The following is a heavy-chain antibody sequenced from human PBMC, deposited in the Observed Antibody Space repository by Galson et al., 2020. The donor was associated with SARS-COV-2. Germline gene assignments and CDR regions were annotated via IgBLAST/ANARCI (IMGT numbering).Heavy chain of an antibody. CDR1: GFTFSSYA. CDR2: ISGSGGRT. J-gene: IGHJ4*02. D-gene: IGHD2-8*01. Sequence: GSLRLSCEASGFTFSSYAMSWVRQAPGKGPEGVAAISGSGGRTYYADSVKGRFTISRDNSKNTLYLQMNSVRAEDTAVYYCTREGYTYALYYSDYWGQGTLVTVSS. CDR3: TREGYTYALYYSDY. V-gene: IGHV3-23*01.